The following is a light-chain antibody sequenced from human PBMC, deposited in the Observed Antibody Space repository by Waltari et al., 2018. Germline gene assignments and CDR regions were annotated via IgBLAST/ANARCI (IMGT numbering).Light chain of an antibody. CDR3: QHYVRLPAT. J-gene: IGKJ1*01. CDR1: QSVSRS. Sequence: IVLTQSQGTLSLSPGERATLSCRASQSVSRSFAWYQQKPGQAPKLLSYGASTRATGIPDRFAGSGSGTDFSLTISSLGPEDFAIDFCQHYVRLPATFGQGTKVEIK. CDR2: GAS. V-gene: IGKV3-20*01.